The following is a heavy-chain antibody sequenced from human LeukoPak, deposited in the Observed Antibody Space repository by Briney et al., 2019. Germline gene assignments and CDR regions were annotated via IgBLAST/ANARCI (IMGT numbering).Heavy chain of an antibody. J-gene: IGHJ4*02. CDR1: GFTFSSYW. CDR3: AGRYCSSTSCGYY. V-gene: IGHV3-74*01. Sequence: GALRLSCAASGFTFSSYWMHWVRQAPGKGPVWVSRINSDGSSTSYADSVKGRFTISRDNAKNTLYLQMNSLRAEDTAVYYCAGRYCSSTSCGYYWGQGTLVTVSS. D-gene: IGHD2-2*01. CDR2: INSDGSST.